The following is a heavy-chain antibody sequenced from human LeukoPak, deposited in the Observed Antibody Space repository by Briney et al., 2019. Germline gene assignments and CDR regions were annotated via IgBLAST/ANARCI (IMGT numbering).Heavy chain of an antibody. Sequence: PGGSLRLSCAASGFTFTNYWMTWVRQAPGKGLEWVANIKGDGTEKYYVDSVKGRFTISRDNAKNSLYLQMNSLRAEDTAVYYCAGVSWDSTNWYYIDYWGQGTLVTVSS. V-gene: IGHV3-7*01. CDR2: IKGDGTEK. J-gene: IGHJ4*02. CDR3: AGVSWDSTNWYYIDY. CDR1: GFTFTNYW. D-gene: IGHD6-13*01.